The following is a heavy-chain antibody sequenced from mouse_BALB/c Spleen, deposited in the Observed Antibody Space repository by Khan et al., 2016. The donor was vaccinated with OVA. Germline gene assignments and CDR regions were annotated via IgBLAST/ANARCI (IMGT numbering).Heavy chain of an antibody. CDR3: ARGGRRAMDY. Sequence: QIQLVQSGPDLKKPGETVKISCKASGYTFTNYGINWVKQAPGKGLKWIGWIYTYTGEPTYADDFKGRFAFSLETSASTAYLQINNLKNEDTATYFCARGGRRAMDYWGQGTSVTVSS. J-gene: IGHJ4*01. D-gene: IGHD3-3*01. CDR1: GYTFTNYG. CDR2: IYTYTGEP. V-gene: IGHV9-3-1*01.